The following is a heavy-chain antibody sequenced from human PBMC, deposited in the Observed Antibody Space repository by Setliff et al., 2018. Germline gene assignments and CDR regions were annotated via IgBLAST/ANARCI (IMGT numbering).Heavy chain of an antibody. V-gene: IGHV1-69*06. CDR2: IIPIFGTA. D-gene: IGHD3-3*01. Sequence: GASVKVSCKASGGTFSSYAISWVRQAPGQGLEWMGRIIPIFGTANYAQKFQGRVTITADKSTSTAYMELSSLRSEDTAVYYCAKGRRNVLRFKWFDPWGQGTLVTVSS. CDR1: GGTFSSYA. J-gene: IGHJ5*02. CDR3: AKGRRNVLRFKWFDP.